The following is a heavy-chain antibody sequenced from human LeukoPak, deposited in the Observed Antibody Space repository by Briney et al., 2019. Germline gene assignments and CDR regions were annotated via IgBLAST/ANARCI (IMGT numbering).Heavy chain of an antibody. CDR2: IIPIFGTT. J-gene: IGHJ4*02. CDR1: GGTFDNYA. Sequence: GASVKVSCKPSGGTFDNYAISWVRQAPGQGLEWMGGIIPIFGTTDYAQKFQDRATITADKSTSTAYMDLRSLRSDDTAVYYCARVRNSGFRYVDSWGQGTLVTVSS. V-gene: IGHV1-69*06. D-gene: IGHD5-12*01. CDR3: ARVRNSGFRYVDS.